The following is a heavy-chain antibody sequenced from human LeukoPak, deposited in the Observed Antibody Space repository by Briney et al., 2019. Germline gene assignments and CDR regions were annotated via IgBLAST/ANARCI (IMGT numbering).Heavy chain of an antibody. D-gene: IGHD5-12*01. J-gene: IGHJ3*02. CDR2: INPNSGGT. V-gene: IGHV1-2*02. Sequence: GASVTVSCTASGYTFTGYYMHWVRQAPGQGLEWMGWINPNSGGTNYAQKFQGRVTMTRDTSISTAYMELSRLRSDDTAVYYCARVSGGYSGYDISEAFDIWGQGTMVTVSS. CDR1: GYTFTGYY. CDR3: ARVSGGYSGYDISEAFDI.